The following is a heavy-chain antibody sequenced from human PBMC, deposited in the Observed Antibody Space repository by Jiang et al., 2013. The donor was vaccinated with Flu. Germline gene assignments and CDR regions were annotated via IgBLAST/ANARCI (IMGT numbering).Heavy chain of an antibody. CDR3: ASGGSVQLWGFDY. CDR2: INHSGST. CDR1: GGSFSGYY. V-gene: IGHV4-34*01. D-gene: IGHD5-18*01. Sequence: LLKPSETLSLTCAVYGGSFSGYYWSWIRQPPGKGLEWIGEINHSGSTNYNPSLKSRVTISVDTSKNQFSLKLSSVTAADTAVYYCASGGSVQLWGFDYWGQGTLVTVSS. J-gene: IGHJ4*02.